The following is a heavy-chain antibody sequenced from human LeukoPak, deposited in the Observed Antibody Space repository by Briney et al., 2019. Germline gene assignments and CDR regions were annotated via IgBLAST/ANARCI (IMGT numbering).Heavy chain of an antibody. Sequence: AASVKVSCKASGYTFTGYYMHWVRQAPGQGLEWMGWINPNSGGTNYAQKFQGRVTMTRDTSISTAYMELSRLRSDDTAVYYCALPSPSGSNDAFDIWGQGTMVTVSS. D-gene: IGHD3-10*01. CDR2: INPNSGGT. CDR3: ALPSPSGSNDAFDI. J-gene: IGHJ3*02. V-gene: IGHV1-2*02. CDR1: GYTFTGYY.